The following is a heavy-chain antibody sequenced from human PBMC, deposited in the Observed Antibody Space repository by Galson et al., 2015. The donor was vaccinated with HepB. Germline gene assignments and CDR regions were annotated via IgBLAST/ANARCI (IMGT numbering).Heavy chain of an antibody. Sequence: SLRLSCAASGFTFSSYGMHWVRQAPGKGLEWVAFISYGGSNKYYADSVKGRFTISRDNSKNTLYLQMNSLRAEDTAVYYCAKIGPDYGLYGMDVWGQGTTVTVPS. D-gene: IGHD4-17*01. CDR1: GFTFSSYG. V-gene: IGHV3-30*18. J-gene: IGHJ6*02. CDR2: ISYGGSNK. CDR3: AKIGPDYGLYGMDV.